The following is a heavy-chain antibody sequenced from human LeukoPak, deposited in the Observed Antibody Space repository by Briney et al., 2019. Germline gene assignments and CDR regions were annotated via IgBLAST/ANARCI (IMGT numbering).Heavy chain of an antibody. D-gene: IGHD6-13*01. V-gene: IGHV4-34*01. CDR1: GGSFSDYY. CDR2: IYHSGST. CDR3: ARGAGGYSSSWYSNFDY. J-gene: IGHJ4*02. Sequence: SETLSLTCAVYGGSFSDYYWGWIRQPPGKGLEWIGSIYHSGSTYYYPSLESRVTISVDTSKNQFSLKLSSVTAADTAVYYCARGAGGYSSSWYSNFDYWGQGTLVTVSS.